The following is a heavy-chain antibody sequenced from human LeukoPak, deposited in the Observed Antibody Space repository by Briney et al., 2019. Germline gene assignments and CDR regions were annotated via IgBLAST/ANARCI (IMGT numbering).Heavy chain of an antibody. D-gene: IGHD3-10*01. V-gene: IGHV1-69*04. J-gene: IGHJ6*02. CDR3: ARGLHFTMVRGGTTNYYYGMDV. CDR2: IIPIVGIT. Sequence: SVKVSCKASGYTFTGYYMHWVRQAPGQGLEWLGRIIPIVGITNYAQKFQGRVTIIADNSTRTAYMELSSLTSEDTAVYYCARGLHFTMVRGGTTNYYYGMDVWGQGTSVTVSS. CDR1: GYTFTGYY.